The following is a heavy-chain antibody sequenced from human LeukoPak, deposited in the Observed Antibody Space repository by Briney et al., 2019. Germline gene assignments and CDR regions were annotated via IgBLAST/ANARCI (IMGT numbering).Heavy chain of an antibody. D-gene: IGHD2/OR15-2a*01. CDR2: IKQDGSEK. J-gene: IGHJ3*02. CDR3: ARRAGYYSAFDI. Sequence: GGSLRLSCAASGFTFSSYWISWVRQAPGKGLEWVANIKQDGSEKYYVDSVKGRFTISRDNAKNSLYLQMNSPRAEDTAVYYCARRAGYYSAFDIWGQGTIVTVSS. V-gene: IGHV3-7*01. CDR1: GFTFSSYW.